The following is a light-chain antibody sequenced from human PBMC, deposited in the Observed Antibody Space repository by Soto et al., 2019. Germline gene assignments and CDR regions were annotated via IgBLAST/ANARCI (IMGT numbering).Light chain of an antibody. CDR1: SSNIGAGSD. Sequence: QSALTQPAAVSGAPGQRVTISYTGSSSNIGAGSDVHWYHQLPGTAPKLLIYGDTNRPSGVPDRFPGSKSGTSASLAIAGLQTEDEGDYYCQTYDSSLSGLYVFGTGTKVTVL. V-gene: IGLV1-40*01. J-gene: IGLJ1*01. CDR3: QTYDSSLSGLYV. CDR2: GDT.